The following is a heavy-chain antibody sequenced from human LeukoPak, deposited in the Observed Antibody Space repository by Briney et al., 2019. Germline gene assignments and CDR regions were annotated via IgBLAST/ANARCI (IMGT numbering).Heavy chain of an antibody. Sequence: GGSLRLSCAASGFTFSSYAMHWVRQAPGKGLEWVAVISYDGSNKYYADSVKGRFTISRDNSKNTLYLQMNSLRAEDTAVYYWARDRSSHNWFDPWGQGTLVTVSS. J-gene: IGHJ5*02. CDR1: GFTFSSYA. D-gene: IGHD6-13*01. CDR3: ARDRSSHNWFDP. V-gene: IGHV3-30-3*01. CDR2: ISYDGSNK.